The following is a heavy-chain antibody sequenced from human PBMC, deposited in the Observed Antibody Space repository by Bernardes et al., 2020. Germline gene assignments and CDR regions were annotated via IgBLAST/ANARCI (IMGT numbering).Heavy chain of an antibody. J-gene: IGHJ4*02. V-gene: IGHV5-51*01. CDR2: IYPGDSDT. CDR1: GYSLTRYW. Sequence: GAFLKTSSNGPGYSLTRYWIGWVRPIPGKGLEWVGIIYPGDSDTRYSPSFQGQVTISADKSISTAYLQWSSLKASDTAMYYCARRDYVFDYWGQGTLVTVSS. CDR3: ARRDYVFDY. D-gene: IGHD4-17*01.